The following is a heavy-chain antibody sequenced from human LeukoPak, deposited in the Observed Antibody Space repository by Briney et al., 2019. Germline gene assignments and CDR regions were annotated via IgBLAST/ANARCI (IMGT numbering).Heavy chain of an antibody. V-gene: IGHV4-59*01. Sequence: PSETLSLTCTVSGGSISSYYWSWIRQPPGKGLEWIGYIYYSGSTNYNPSLKSRVTISVDTSKNQFSLKLSSVTAADTAVYYCARVVCPDSSGCVGFDYWGQGTLVTVSS. J-gene: IGHJ4*02. CDR2: IYYSGST. CDR1: GGSISSYY. CDR3: ARVVCPDSSGCVGFDY. D-gene: IGHD3-22*01.